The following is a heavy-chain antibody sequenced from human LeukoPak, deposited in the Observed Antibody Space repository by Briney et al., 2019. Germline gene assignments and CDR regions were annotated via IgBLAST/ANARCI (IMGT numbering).Heavy chain of an antibody. J-gene: IGHJ3*02. D-gene: IGHD5-24*01. CDR3: ARARRPKWERDGYTSKESAFDI. CDR2: IKEDGSEK. V-gene: IGHV3-7*01. Sequence: GGSLRLSCAASGFTFSNYWMSWVRQAPGKGLEWVANIKEDGSEKFHVGSVRGRFTISRDNAKNSLYLQMNSLRAEDTAVYYCARARRPKWERDGYTSKESAFDIWGQGTMVTVS. CDR1: GFTFSNYW.